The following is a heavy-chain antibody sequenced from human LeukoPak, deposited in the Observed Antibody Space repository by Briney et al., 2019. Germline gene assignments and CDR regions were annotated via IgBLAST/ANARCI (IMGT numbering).Heavy chain of an antibody. V-gene: IGHV1-2*02. D-gene: IGHD4-17*01. Sequence: GASVKVCCKASGYTFTGYYMHWVRQAPGQGLEWMGWINPNSGGTNYAQKFQGRVTMTRDTSISTAYMELSRLRSDDTAVYYCAREPTVTGGYFDYWGQGTLVTVSS. CDR3: AREPTVTGGYFDY. CDR1: GYTFTGYY. CDR2: INPNSGGT. J-gene: IGHJ4*02.